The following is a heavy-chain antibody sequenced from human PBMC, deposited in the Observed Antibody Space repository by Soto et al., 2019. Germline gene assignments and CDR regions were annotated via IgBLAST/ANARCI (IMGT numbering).Heavy chain of an antibody. Sequence: GGSLRLSCAASGFTFSSYSMNWVRQAPGKGLEWVSSISSSSSNIYYADSVKGRFTISRDNPKNTLYLQMMSLRAEDTAIYFCAKDQYSGSPGKPDYWGQGTLVTVSS. CDR1: GFTFSSYS. J-gene: IGHJ4*02. CDR3: AKDQYSGSPGKPDY. D-gene: IGHD1-26*01. V-gene: IGHV3-21*04. CDR2: ISSSSSNI.